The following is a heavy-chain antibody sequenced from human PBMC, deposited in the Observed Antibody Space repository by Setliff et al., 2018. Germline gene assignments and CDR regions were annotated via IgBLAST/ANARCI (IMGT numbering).Heavy chain of an antibody. Sequence: GASVKVSCKASGYTFRQSIVSWVRQAPGQGPEWLGWIGVYSGNTYSAQRFQGRVSLTTDESTNTAYLELRGLRSDDTAVYYCMRLVRFCSGTVCQRTSGDEAWGQGTLVTVSS. D-gene: IGHD3-10*02. CDR3: MRLVRFCSGTVCQRTSGDEA. CDR2: IGVYSGNT. V-gene: IGHV1-18*01. J-gene: IGHJ5*02. CDR1: GYTFRQSI.